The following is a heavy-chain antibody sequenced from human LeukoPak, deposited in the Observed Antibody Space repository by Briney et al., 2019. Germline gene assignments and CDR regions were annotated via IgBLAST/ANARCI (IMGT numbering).Heavy chain of an antibody. CDR1: GGSFSGYY. Sequence: SETLSLTCAVYGGSFSGYYWSWIRQPPGKGLEWIGEINHSGSTNYNPSLKSRVTISVDTSKNQFSLKLSSVTAADTAVYYCARELLRRWSGYPYYFGYWGQGTLVTVSS. V-gene: IGHV4-34*01. CDR2: INHSGST. J-gene: IGHJ4*02. D-gene: IGHD3-3*01. CDR3: ARELLRRWSGYPYYFGY.